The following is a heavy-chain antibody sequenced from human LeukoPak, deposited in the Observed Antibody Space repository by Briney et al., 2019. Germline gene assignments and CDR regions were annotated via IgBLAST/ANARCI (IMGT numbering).Heavy chain of an antibody. J-gene: IGHJ4*02. CDR3: ARVESTYGS. Sequence: EWISHMSGDGTVIYYADSVKGRFTISRDNAQNSVYLQMNSVRAEDTAVYYCARVESTYGSWGQGTLVTVSS. D-gene: IGHD2-2*01. CDR2: MSGDGTVI. V-gene: IGHV3-11*01.